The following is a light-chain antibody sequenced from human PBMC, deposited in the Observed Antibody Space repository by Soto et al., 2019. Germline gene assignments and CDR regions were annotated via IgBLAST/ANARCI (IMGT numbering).Light chain of an antibody. Sequence: DIPITQSPSSLSASVGARVIITGRASQSISSYLNWYQQKPGQAPKLLIYAASSLQSGVPSRFSGSGSGTDFTLTISSLQPEDFATYYCQQSYSTPGTFGQGTKVDIK. V-gene: IGKV1-39*01. CDR3: QQSYSTPGT. CDR1: QSISSY. CDR2: AAS. J-gene: IGKJ1*01.